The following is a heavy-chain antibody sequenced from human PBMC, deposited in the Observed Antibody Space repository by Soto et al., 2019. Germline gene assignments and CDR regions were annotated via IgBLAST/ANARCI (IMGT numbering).Heavy chain of an antibody. CDR3: ARDRRPEPFDY. Sequence: QVQLVQSGAEVKKPGSSVKVSCKASGGTFSSYTISWVRQAPGQGLEWMGRIIPILGIANYAQKSQGRVAITADKSTSTDYMELSSLRCESTDVYYCARDRRPEPFDYWGQGTLVTVSS. D-gene: IGHD6-6*01. CDR2: IIPILGIA. J-gene: IGHJ4*02. CDR1: GGTFSSYT. V-gene: IGHV1-69*08.